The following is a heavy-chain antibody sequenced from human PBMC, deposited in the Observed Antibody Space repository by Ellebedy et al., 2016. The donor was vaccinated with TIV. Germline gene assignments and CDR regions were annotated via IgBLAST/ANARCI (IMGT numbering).Heavy chain of an antibody. V-gene: IGHV3-30*03. CDR1: GFTFSRFG. CDR2: VADDGNAK. Sequence: PGGSLRLSCAASGFTFSRFGMHWVRQAPGKGLEWVEVVADDGNAKVYADSVKGRFTISRDNSKTTLYMQMNGLRPEDTAVYYCAREAAWGQWYYDLWGRGTLVTVSS. D-gene: IGHD3-16*01. J-gene: IGHJ2*01. CDR3: AREAAWGQWYYDL.